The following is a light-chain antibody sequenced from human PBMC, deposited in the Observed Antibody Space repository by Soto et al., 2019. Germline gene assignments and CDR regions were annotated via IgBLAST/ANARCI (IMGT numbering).Light chain of an antibody. V-gene: IGKV1-5*01. CDR1: QSISSW. CDR2: DAS. J-gene: IGKJ2*01. Sequence: DIQMTQSPSTLSASVGDRVTITCRASQSISSWLAWYQQKPGKAPKLLIYDASSLESGGPSRFSGSGSGTEFTLTISSLQPDDFATYYCQQYNSYSPTVSQGTKLEIK. CDR3: QQYNSYSPT.